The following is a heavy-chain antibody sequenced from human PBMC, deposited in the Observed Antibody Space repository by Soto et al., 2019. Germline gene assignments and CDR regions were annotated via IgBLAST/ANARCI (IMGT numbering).Heavy chain of an antibody. Sequence: QVQLQQWGAGLLKPSETLSLTCAVYGGSFSGYYWSWIRQPPGKGLEWIGEINHSGSTNYNPSLKSRVTISVDTSKNQFSLKLSSVTAADTAVYYCARGPTRLFSQYYYGSGSLRNWFDPWGQGTLVTVSS. D-gene: IGHD3-10*01. V-gene: IGHV4-34*01. CDR2: INHSGST. CDR1: GGSFSGYY. CDR3: ARGPTRLFSQYYYGSGSLRNWFDP. J-gene: IGHJ5*02.